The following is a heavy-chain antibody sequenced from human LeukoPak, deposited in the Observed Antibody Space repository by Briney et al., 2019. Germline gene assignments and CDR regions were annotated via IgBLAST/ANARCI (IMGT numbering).Heavy chain of an antibody. J-gene: IGHJ4*02. CDR3: ARSSSTSCYDY. CDR1: GGSFSGYY. D-gene: IGHD2-2*01. Sequence: PPETLSLTCAVYGGSFSGYYWSWIRQPPGKGLEWIGEINHSGSTNYNPSLKSRVTISVDTSKNQFSLKLSSVTAADTAVYYCARSSSTSCYDYWGQGTLVTVSS. CDR2: INHSGST. V-gene: IGHV4-34*01.